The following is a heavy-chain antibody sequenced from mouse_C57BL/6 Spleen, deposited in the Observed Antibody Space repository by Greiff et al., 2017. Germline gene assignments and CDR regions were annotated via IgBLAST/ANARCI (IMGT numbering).Heavy chain of an antibody. D-gene: IGHD4-1*01. Sequence: QVQLQQSGPELVKPGASVKISCKASGYAFSSSWMNWVKQRPGKGLEWIGRIYPGDGDTNYNGKCKGKATLTADKSSSTAYMQLSSLTSEDSAVYFCAREDWDGVYFDYWGQGTTLTVSS. V-gene: IGHV1-82*01. J-gene: IGHJ2*01. CDR2: IYPGDGDT. CDR1: GYAFSSSW. CDR3: AREDWDGVYFDY.